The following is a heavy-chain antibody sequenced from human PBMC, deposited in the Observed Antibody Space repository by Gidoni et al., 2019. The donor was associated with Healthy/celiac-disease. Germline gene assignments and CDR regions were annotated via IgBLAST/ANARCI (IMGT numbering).Heavy chain of an antibody. CDR1: GFTFGDYA. J-gene: IGHJ4*02. CDR3: TSAINSNYGVASFDY. V-gene: IGHV3-49*04. CDR2: IRSKAYGGTT. D-gene: IGHD4-4*01. Sequence: EVQLVESGGGLVQPGRSLRLSCTASGFTFGDYAMSWVRQAPGKGLEWVGFIRSKAYGGTTEYAASVKGRFTISRDDSKSIAYLQMNSLKTEDTAVYYCTSAINSNYGVASFDYWGQGTLVTVSS.